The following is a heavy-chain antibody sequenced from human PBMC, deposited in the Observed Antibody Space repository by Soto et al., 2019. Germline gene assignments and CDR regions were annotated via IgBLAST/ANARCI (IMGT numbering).Heavy chain of an antibody. CDR3: AKKVNSGSGSQYFDY. D-gene: IGHD3-10*01. J-gene: IGHJ4*02. Sequence: GGSLRLSCAASGFTFSSYSMSWVRQAPGKGLEWVSGFRGSGDDGTTYYADSVKGRFTISRVNSKNMLFLQMNSLRAEDTAIYYCAKKVNSGSGSQYFDYWGQGTLVTVSS. CDR1: GFTFSSYS. V-gene: IGHV3-23*01. CDR2: FRGSGDDGTT.